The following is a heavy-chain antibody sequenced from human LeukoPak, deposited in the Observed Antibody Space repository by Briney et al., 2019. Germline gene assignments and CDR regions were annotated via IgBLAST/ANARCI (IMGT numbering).Heavy chain of an antibody. CDR3: ARDAAHYDFWSGYSGEVYYYYYYMDV. J-gene: IGHJ6*03. V-gene: IGHV4-4*07. CDR2: IYTSGST. CDR1: GVSISSYY. D-gene: IGHD3-3*01. Sequence: SETLSLTCTVSGVSISSYYWSWIRQPAGKGLEWIGRIYTSGSTNYTPSLKSRVTMSVDTSKNQFSLKLSSVTAADTAVYYCARDAAHYDFWSGYSGEVYYYYYYMDVWGKGTTVTVSS.